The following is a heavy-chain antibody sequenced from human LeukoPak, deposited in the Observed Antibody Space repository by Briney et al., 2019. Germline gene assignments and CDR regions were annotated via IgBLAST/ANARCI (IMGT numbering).Heavy chain of an antibody. Sequence: LSLTCTVSGGSISSGDYYWSWIRQAPGKGLEWVSYISSSGSTIYYADSVKGRFTISRDNAKNSLYLQMNSLRAEDTAVYYCAAGIENFDYWGQGTLVTVSS. J-gene: IGHJ4*02. CDR1: GGSISSGDYY. D-gene: IGHD6-13*01. CDR3: AAGIENFDY. CDR2: ISSSGSTI. V-gene: IGHV3-11*01.